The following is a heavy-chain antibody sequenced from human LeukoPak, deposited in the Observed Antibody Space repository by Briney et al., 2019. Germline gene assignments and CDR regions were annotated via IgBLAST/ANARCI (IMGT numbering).Heavy chain of an antibody. Sequence: GGSLRPSCAASGFTFSGSSVHWVRQASGKGLEWVGRIRSRADNYATAYGASVKGRFTISRDDSKNTAYLQMNSLKAEDTAIYYCTSGYCSGTSCYPQFDPWGQGTLVTVSS. D-gene: IGHD2-2*03. J-gene: IGHJ5*02. CDR2: IRSRADNYAT. V-gene: IGHV3-73*01. CDR1: GFTFSGSS. CDR3: TSGYCSGTSCYPQFDP.